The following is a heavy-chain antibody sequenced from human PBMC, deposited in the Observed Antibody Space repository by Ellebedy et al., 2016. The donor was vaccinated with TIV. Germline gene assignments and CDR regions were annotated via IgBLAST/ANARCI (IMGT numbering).Heavy chain of an antibody. J-gene: IGHJ6*03. CDR1: GSPLQGSS. CDR2: ISSADSYK. CDR3: ARGPDLVVIPADIFRHYNVYMDV. D-gene: IGHD2-21*01. V-gene: IGHV3-21*01. Sequence: PGGSLRLSCEASGSPLQGSSVNCFRLAPGTGLEWVASISSADSYKYYSRLSEGRFTISSDNAKNSVYLQMNGLRVDDTAIFYCARGPDLVVIPADIFRHYNVYMDVWGKGTSLTISS.